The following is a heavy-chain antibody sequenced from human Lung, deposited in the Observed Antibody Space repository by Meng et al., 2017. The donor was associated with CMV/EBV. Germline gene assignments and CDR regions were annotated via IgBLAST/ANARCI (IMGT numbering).Heavy chain of an antibody. J-gene: IGHJ4*02. CDR2: ISGSGGST. CDR3: AKDRPMYYDFWSGLDY. Sequence: GGSLRLXCAASGFTFSSYAMSWVRQAPGKGLEWVSAISGSGGSTYYADSVKGRFTISRDNSKNTLYLQMNSLRAEDTAVYYCAKDRPMYYDFWSGLDYWGQGTLVXVSS. CDR1: GFTFSSYA. V-gene: IGHV3-23*01. D-gene: IGHD3-3*01.